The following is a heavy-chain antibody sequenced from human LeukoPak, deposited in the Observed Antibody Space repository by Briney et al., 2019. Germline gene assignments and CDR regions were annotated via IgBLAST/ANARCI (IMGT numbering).Heavy chain of an antibody. Sequence: SSETLSLTCTVSGGSISGYYWSWIRQPPGKGLEWIGEINHSGSTNYNPSLKSRVTISVDTSKNQFSLKLSSVTAADTAVYYCARGARLPTRRQPFDIWGQGTMVTVSS. J-gene: IGHJ3*02. V-gene: IGHV4-34*01. CDR1: GGSISGYY. CDR2: INHSGST. D-gene: IGHD4-11*01. CDR3: ARGARLPTRRQPFDI.